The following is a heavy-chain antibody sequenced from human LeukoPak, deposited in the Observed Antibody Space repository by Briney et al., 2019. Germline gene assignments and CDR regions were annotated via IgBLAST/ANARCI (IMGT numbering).Heavy chain of an antibody. J-gene: IGHJ3*02. Sequence: GGSLRLSCAASGFTFSSYGMHWVRQAPGKGLEWVAVISYDGSNKYYADSVKGRFTISRDNSKNTLYLQMNSLRAEDTAVYYCAKDRLGAFDIWGQGTMVTVSS. D-gene: IGHD7-27*01. V-gene: IGHV3-30*18. CDR2: ISYDGSNK. CDR3: AKDRLGAFDI. CDR1: GFTFSSYG.